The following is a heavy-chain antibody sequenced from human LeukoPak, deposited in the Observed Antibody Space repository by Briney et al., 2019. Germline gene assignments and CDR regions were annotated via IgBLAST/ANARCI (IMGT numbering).Heavy chain of an antibody. CDR3: ASPYCASTSCYANNWFDP. CDR2: IYYSGST. Sequence: PSETLSLTCTVSGGSISSSSYYWGWIRQPPGKGLEWSGSIYYSGSTYYNPSLKSRVTISVDTSKNQFSLKLSSVTAADTAVYYCASPYCASTSCYANNWFDPWGQGTLVTVSS. CDR1: GGSISSSSYY. J-gene: IGHJ5*02. V-gene: IGHV4-39*01. D-gene: IGHD2-2*01.